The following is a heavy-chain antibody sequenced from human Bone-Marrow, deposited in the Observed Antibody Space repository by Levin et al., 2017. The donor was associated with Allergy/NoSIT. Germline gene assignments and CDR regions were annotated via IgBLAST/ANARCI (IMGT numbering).Heavy chain of an antibody. CDR2: INPSGGST. CDR1: GYTFTSYY. D-gene: IGHD6-19*01. Sequence: GESLKISCKASGYTFTSYYMHWVRQAPGQGLEWMGIINPSGGSTSYAQKFQGRVTMTRDTSTSTVYMELSSLRSEDTAVYYCARDADSIAVAGPTHAFDYWGQGTLVTVSS. V-gene: IGHV1-46*01. J-gene: IGHJ4*02. CDR3: ARDADSIAVAGPTHAFDY.